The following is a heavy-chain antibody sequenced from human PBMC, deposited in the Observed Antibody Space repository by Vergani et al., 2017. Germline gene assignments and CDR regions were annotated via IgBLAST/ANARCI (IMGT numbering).Heavy chain of an antibody. CDR3: ARAEIYYDSSGYIYYYYGMDV. V-gene: IGHV1-46*01. D-gene: IGHD3-22*01. Sequence: QVQLVQSGAEVKKPGASVKVSCKASGYTFTSYYMHWVRQAPGQGLEWMGIINPSGGSTSYAQKFQGRVTMTRDTSTSTVYMELSSLRSEDTAVYYCARAEIYYDSSGYIYYYYGMDVWGQGTTVTVSS. CDR1: GYTFTSYY. J-gene: IGHJ6*02. CDR2: INPSGGST.